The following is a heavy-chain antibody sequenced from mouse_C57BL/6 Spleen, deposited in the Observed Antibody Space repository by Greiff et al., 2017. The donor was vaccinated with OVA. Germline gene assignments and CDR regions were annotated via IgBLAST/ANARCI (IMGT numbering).Heavy chain of an antibody. J-gene: IGHJ2*01. CDR3: ARSHYYGSSYGYFDY. Sequence: EVQLVESGAELVRPGSSVKMSCKTSGYTFTSYGINWVKQRPGQGLEWIGYIYIGNGYTEYNEKFKGKATLTSDTSSSTAYMQLSSLTSEDSASYFGARSHYYGSSYGYFDYWGQGTTLTVSS. CDR2: IYIGNGYT. D-gene: IGHD1-1*01. CDR1: GYTFTSYG. V-gene: IGHV1-58*01.